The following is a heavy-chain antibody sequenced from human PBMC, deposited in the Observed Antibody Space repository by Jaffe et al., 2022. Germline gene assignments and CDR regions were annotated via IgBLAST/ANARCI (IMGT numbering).Heavy chain of an antibody. V-gene: IGHV4-4*02. CDR1: GGSISSSDW. CDR2: INLHGNN. Sequence: QVQLQESGPGLVKPSGTLSLTCAVSGGSISSSDWWSWIRQPPGKGLEWIGEINLHGNNNYNPSLKSRLTISLDKSMNQFSLKLSSVTAADTAVYYCARNGLIYGSYHKGFDSWGQGTLVTVSS. CDR3: ARNGLIYGSYHKGFDS. D-gene: IGHD3-10*01. J-gene: IGHJ4*02.